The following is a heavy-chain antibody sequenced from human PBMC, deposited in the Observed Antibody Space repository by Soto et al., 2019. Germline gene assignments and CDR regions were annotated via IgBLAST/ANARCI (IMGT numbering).Heavy chain of an antibody. D-gene: IGHD2-15*01. CDR1: GFTFSNCG. V-gene: IGHV3-48*02. CDR3: ARCSRNSCYSYGVDV. CDR2: ISDSGATK. Sequence: GGSLRLSCAASGFTFSNCGMNWVRQTPGKGLEWVSYISDSGATKHYADSVKGRFTISRDNGNDSLYLQMNSLRDEDTAVYFCARCSRNSCYSYGVDVWGQGATVTVSS. J-gene: IGHJ6*02.